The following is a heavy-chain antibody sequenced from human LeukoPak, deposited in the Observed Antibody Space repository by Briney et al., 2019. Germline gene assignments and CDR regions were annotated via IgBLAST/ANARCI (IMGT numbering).Heavy chain of an antibody. CDR1: GGSISSYY. CDR3: ARGEYPPFAFDI. V-gene: IGHV4-59*01. CDR2: IYYSGST. Sequence: RTSETLSLTCTVSGGSISSYYWSWIRQPPGKGLEWIGYIYYSGSTNYNPSLKSRVTISVDTSKNQFSLKLSSVTAADTAVYYCARGEYPPFAFDIWGQGTMVTVSS. D-gene: IGHD2/OR15-2a*01. J-gene: IGHJ3*02.